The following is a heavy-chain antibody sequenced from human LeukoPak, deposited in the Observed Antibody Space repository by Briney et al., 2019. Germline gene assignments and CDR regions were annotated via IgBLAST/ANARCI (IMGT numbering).Heavy chain of an antibody. J-gene: IGHJ3*02. D-gene: IGHD2-21*02. V-gene: IGHV3-13*05. Sequence: PGGSLRLACAASGFTFSNYDMHWVRQVTGKGLEWVSAIGPFGDPYYPGSVKGRFTISRENAENSLYLQVNSLRAGDTAVYYCAREGGGDRRGAFDIWGQGTMVTVSS. CDR2: IGPFGDP. CDR1: GFTFSNYD. CDR3: AREGGGDRRGAFDI.